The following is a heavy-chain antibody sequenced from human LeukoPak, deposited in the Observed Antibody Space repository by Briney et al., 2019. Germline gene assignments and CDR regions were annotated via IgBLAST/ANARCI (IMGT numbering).Heavy chain of an antibody. CDR3: ARGLRAAAGNEAGYYFDY. CDR2: INHSGST. CDR1: GGSFSGYY. Sequence: SETLSLTCAVYGGSFSGYYWSWIRQPPGKGLEWIGEINHSGSTNYNPSLKSRVTISVDTSKNQFSLKLSSVTAADTAVYYCARGLRAAAGNEAGYYFDYWGQGTQVTVSS. J-gene: IGHJ4*02. D-gene: IGHD6-13*01. V-gene: IGHV4-34*01.